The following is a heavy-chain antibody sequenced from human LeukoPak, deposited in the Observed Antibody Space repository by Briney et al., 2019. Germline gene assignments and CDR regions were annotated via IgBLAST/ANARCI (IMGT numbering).Heavy chain of an antibody. CDR1: GGSISSGSYY. Sequence: PSETLSLTCTVSGGSISSGSYYWSWIRQPAGKGLEWIGRIYTSGSTNYNPSLKSRVTISVDRSKNQFSLKLSSVTAADTAVYYCAREKHYDILTGYSVYNWFHPWGQGTLVTVSS. D-gene: IGHD3-9*01. V-gene: IGHV4-61*02. J-gene: IGHJ5*02. CDR2: IYTSGST. CDR3: AREKHYDILTGYSVYNWFHP.